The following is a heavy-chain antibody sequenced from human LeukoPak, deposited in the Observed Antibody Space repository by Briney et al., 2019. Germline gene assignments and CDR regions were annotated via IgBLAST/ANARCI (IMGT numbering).Heavy chain of an antibody. J-gene: IGHJ6*02. Sequence: GGSLRLSCAVSGFIFSSYAMHWVRQAPGKGLEWVAVISYDGSNKYYADSVQGRFTISRDNSKNTLYLQMNSLRAEDTAVYYCAGSFYDFWSGYSLGYYYYGMDVWGQGTTVAVSS. D-gene: IGHD3-3*01. V-gene: IGHV3-30*04. CDR3: AGSFYDFWSGYSLGYYYYGMDV. CDR1: GFIFSSYA. CDR2: ISYDGSNK.